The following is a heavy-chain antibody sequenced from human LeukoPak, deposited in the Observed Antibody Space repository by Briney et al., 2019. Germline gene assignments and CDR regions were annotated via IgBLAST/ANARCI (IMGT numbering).Heavy chain of an antibody. V-gene: IGHV3-74*01. J-gene: IGHJ4*02. D-gene: IGHD3-10*01. CDR3: AREPRGVTTRFDC. CDR2: INSDGSSI. Sequence: GGTLRLSCAASGFTFSSYWMHWVRQPPGKGLVWVSRINSDGSSINYADSVKGRFTISRDNAKNTLFLQRNSLRAEDRAVYYCAREPRGVTTRFDCWGQGTLVTVSS. CDR1: GFTFSSYW.